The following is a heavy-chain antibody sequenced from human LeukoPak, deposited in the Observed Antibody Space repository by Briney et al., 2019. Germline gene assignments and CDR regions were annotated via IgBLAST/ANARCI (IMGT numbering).Heavy chain of an antibody. D-gene: IGHD1-26*01. CDR2: IIPILGIA. J-gene: IGHJ6*02. V-gene: IGHV1-69*04. CDR1: GGTFSSYA. Sequence: SVKVSCTASGGTFSSYAIRWVRQAPGQGLEWMGRIIPILGIANYAQKFQGRVTITADKSTSTAYMELSSLRSEDTAVYYCASTPPRVGATNYYYYGMDVWGQGTTVTVSS. CDR3: ASTPPRVGATNYYYYGMDV.